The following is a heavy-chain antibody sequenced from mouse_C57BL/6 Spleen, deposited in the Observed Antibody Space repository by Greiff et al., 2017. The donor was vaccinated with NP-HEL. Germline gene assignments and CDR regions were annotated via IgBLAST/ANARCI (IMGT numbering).Heavy chain of an antibody. CDR2: IDPSDSYT. CDR3: ARDLYDYGSFAY. D-gene: IGHD2-4*01. CDR1: GYTFTSYW. J-gene: IGHJ3*01. Sequence: VQLQQPGAELVMPGASVKLSCKASGYTFTSYWMHWVKQRPGQGLEWIGEIDPSDSYTNYNQKFKGKSTLTVDKSSSTAYMQLSSLTSEDSAVYYCARDLYDYGSFAYWGQGTLVTVSA. V-gene: IGHV1-69*01.